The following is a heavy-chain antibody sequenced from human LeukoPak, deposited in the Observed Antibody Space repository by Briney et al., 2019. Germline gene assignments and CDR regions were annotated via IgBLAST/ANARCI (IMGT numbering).Heavy chain of an antibody. Sequence: GGSLRLSCAASGFTFSSYAMHWVRQAPGKGLEWVAVISYDGSNKYYADSVKGRFTISRDNSKNTLYLQMNSLRAEDTAVYYCARAQQLRLYSSVWYYFDYWGQGTLVTVSS. CDR2: ISYDGSNK. CDR1: GFTFSSYA. V-gene: IGHV3-30*04. CDR3: ARAQQLRLYSSVWYYFDY. D-gene: IGHD6-19*01. J-gene: IGHJ4*02.